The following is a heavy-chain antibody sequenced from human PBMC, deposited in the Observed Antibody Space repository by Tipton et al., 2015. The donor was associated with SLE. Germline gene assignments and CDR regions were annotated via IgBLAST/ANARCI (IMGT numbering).Heavy chain of an antibody. CDR1: GGSISSGGYY. Sequence: TLSLTCTVSGGSISSGGYYWSWIRQHPGKGLEWIGTIHYAGGTYYNPSLRSRLTISVDTSENHFSLNLNSVTAADTAVYFCARQRGYYDGTPFPPWNFDLWGRGTHVTVSS. CDR3: ARQRGYYDGTPFPPWNFDL. CDR2: IHYAGGT. D-gene: IGHD3-16*01. J-gene: IGHJ2*01. V-gene: IGHV4-39*07.